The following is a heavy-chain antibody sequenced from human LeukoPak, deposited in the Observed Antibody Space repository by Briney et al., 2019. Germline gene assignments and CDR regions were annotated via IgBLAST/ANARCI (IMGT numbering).Heavy chain of an antibody. CDR3: TRGISYTMNI. J-gene: IGHJ6*02. CDR1: VSGFAFACAW. CDR2: ISADGIRT. Sequence: GGSLRLSCAASVSGFAFACAWMHWVRQVPGRGPEWVSLISADGIRTTYADSVKGRFIISRDNAKNTLYLQMSSLRAEDTAVYYCTRGISYTMNIWGQGTTVTVSS. V-gene: IGHV3-74*01.